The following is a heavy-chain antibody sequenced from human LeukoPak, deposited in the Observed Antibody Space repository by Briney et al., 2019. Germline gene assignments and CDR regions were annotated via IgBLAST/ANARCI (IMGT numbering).Heavy chain of an antibody. J-gene: IGHJ6*02. CDR3: AKAYGMDV. CDR1: GFTXYDYA. CDR2: ISWNSGSI. V-gene: IGHV3-9*01. Sequence: SLRLSCAASGFTXYDYAMHWVRHAPGKGLEWGSGISWNSGSIGYADSVKGRFTISRDNAKNSLYLQMNSLRAEDTALYYCAKAYGMDVWGQGTTVTVSS.